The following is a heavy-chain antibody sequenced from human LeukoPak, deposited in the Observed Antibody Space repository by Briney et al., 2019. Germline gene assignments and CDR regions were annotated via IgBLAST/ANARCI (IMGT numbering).Heavy chain of an antibody. Sequence: GPLRLSCAASGFPLISYGMHGAGKAQGKGLRGVAVISYDGSNKYYAPAVKGRFTISRNNSKNPLYLQMNSLTAEDTAVYYCAKDLEDTAMAYTFDYWGQGTLVTVSS. CDR3: AKDLEDTAMAYTFDY. CDR1: GFPLISYG. J-gene: IGHJ4*02. CDR2: ISYDGSNK. D-gene: IGHD5-18*01. V-gene: IGHV3-30*18.